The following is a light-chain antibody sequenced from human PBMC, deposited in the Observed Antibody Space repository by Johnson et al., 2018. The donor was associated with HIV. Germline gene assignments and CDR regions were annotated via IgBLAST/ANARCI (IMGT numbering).Light chain of an antibody. CDR3: GTWDSGLGAVYV. J-gene: IGLJ1*01. CDR1: SSNIGNNY. CDR2: DNN. V-gene: IGLV1-51*01. Sequence: QSVLTQPPSVSAAQGQTVTISCSGSSSNIGNNYVSWYQQLPGTVPKLLIYDNNKRPSGIPDRFSGSKSGTSATLGITGLQTGDEADYYCGTWDSGLGAVYVFGPGTKVTVL.